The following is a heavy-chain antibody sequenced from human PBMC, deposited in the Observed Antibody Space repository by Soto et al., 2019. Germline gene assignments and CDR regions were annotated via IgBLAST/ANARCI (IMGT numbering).Heavy chain of an antibody. J-gene: IGHJ4*02. V-gene: IGHV3-30*03. Sequence: GGSVRLSCAASGFTFSSYGMHWVRQAPGKGLEWVAVISYDGSNKYYADSVKGRFTISRDNSKNTLYLQMNSLRDEDTAVYYCARDQPYDSSGYSEFDYWGQGTLVTVSS. CDR1: GFTFSSYG. CDR3: ARDQPYDSSGYSEFDY. D-gene: IGHD3-22*01. CDR2: ISYDGSNK.